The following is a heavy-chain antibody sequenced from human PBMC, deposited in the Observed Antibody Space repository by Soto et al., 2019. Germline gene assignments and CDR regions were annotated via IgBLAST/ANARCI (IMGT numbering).Heavy chain of an antibody. J-gene: IGHJ6*02. CDR3: AKDLVRQWLTPYYYYYGMDV. CDR2: ISYDGSNK. CDR1: GFTFSSYG. V-gene: IGHV3-30*18. D-gene: IGHD6-19*01. Sequence: QVQLVESGGGVVQPGRSLRLSCAASGFTFSSYGMHWVRQAPGKGLEWVAVISYDGSNKYYADSVKGRFTISRDNSKNTLYLQMNSLRAEDTAVYYCAKDLVRQWLTPYYYYYGMDVWGQGTTVTVSS.